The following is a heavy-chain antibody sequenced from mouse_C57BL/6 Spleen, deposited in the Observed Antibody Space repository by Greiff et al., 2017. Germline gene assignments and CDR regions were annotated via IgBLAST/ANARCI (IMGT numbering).Heavy chain of an antibody. CDR1: GYAFSSYW. J-gene: IGHJ2*01. V-gene: IGHV1-80*01. D-gene: IGHD2-4*01. CDR2: IYPGDGDT. CDR3: ARYDYDDYFDY. Sequence: VQLQESGAELVKPGASVKISCKASGYAFSSYWMNWVKQRPGKGLEWIGQIYPGDGDTNYNGKFKGKATLTADKSSSTAYMQLSSLTSEDSAVYFCARYDYDDYFDYWGQGTTLTVSS.